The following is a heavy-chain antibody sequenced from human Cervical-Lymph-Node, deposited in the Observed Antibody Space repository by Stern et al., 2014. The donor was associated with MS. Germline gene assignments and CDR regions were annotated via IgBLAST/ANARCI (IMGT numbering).Heavy chain of an antibody. CDR2: IYPYDSDT. J-gene: IGHJ4*02. Sequence: VQLVQSGAEVKKPGESLKISCKLSGYRFTIYYIAWVRQMPGTGLEWMGVIYPYDSDTTYSPSFQGQVTISADKSITTAYLQWSSLRASDTAMYYCARHVQGFDYWGQGTLVTVSS. V-gene: IGHV5-51*01. CDR3: ARHVQGFDY. CDR1: GYRFTIYY.